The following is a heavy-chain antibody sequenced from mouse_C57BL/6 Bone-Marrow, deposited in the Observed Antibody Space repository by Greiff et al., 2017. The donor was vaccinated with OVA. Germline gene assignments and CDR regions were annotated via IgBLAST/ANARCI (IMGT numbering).Heavy chain of an antibody. CDR2: ISSGSSNI. CDR1: GFTFSDYG. V-gene: IGHV5-17*01. D-gene: IGHD3-1*01. CDR3: ARGLPDWYFDV. J-gene: IGHJ1*03. Sequence: EVKLVESGGGLVKPGGSLKLSCAASGFTFSDYGMHWVRQAPEKGLEWVAYISSGSSNIYYADTVKGRFTISRDNAKNTLFLQMTSLRSEDTAMYYCARGLPDWYFDVWGTGTTVTVSS.